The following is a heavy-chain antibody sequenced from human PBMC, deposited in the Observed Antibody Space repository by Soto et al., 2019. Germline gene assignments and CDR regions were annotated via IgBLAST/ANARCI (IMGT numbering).Heavy chain of an antibody. CDR3: AKGAREVDS. D-gene: IGHD1-26*01. J-gene: IGHJ4*02. CDR2: ISSSGST. V-gene: IGHV3-23*01. CDR1: GFTFSSQT. Sequence: EVQLLESGGGLVQPGGSLRLSCAASGFTFSSQTMSWVRQAPGKGLEWVSVISSSGSTSYTDSVEGRFTISKDSSKNTLYLQLNSLRGEDTAVYYCAKGAREVDSWGQGTLVTVSS.